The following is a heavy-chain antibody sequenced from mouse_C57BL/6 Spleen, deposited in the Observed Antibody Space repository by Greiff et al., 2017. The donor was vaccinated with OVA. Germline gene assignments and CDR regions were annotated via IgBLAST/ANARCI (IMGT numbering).Heavy chain of an antibody. D-gene: IGHD4-1*01. CDR1: GYTFTSYW. V-gene: IGHV1-50*01. Sequence: VQLQQPGAELVKPGASVKLSCKASGYTFTSYWMQWVKQRPGQGLEWIGEIDPSDSYTNYNQKFKGKATLTVDTSSSTAYMQLSSLTSEDSAVYYCARQELGQDYALDYWGQGTSVTVSS. CDR3: ARQELGQDYALDY. J-gene: IGHJ4*01. CDR2: IDPSDSYT.